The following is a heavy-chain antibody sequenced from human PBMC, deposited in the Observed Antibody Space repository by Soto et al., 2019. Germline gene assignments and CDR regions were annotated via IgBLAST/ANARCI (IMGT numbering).Heavy chain of an antibody. CDR1: GYTFTGYY. Sequence: ASVKVSCKASGYTFTGYYMHWVRQAPGQGLEWMGWINPNSGGTNYAQKFQGWVTMTRDTSISTAYMELSRLRSDDTAVYYCARDNPYSSSWYFPLFDPWGQGTLVTAPQ. CDR2: INPNSGGT. J-gene: IGHJ5*02. D-gene: IGHD6-13*01. CDR3: ARDNPYSSSWYFPLFDP. V-gene: IGHV1-2*04.